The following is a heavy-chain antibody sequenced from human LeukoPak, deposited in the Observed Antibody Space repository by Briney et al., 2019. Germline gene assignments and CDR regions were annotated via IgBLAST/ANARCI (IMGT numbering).Heavy chain of an antibody. CDR1: GGSISSYY. CDR2: IYYSGST. V-gene: IGHV4-59*08. J-gene: IGHJ3*02. D-gene: IGHD3-22*01. Sequence: PSETLSLTCTVSGGSISSYYWSWIRQPPGKGLEWIGYIYYSGSTNYNPSLKSRVTISVDTSKNQFSLKLSSVTAADTAVYYCACNYYDSSGYYADAFDIWGQGTMVTVSS. CDR3: ACNYYDSSGYYADAFDI.